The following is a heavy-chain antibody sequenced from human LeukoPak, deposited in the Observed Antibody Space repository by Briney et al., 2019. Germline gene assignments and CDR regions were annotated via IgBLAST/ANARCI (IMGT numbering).Heavy chain of an antibody. CDR1: GGSVSGYY. CDR2: IYYSGNT. Sequence: PSETLSLTCTVSGGSVSGYYCSWIRQPPGKGLEWIGYIYYSGNTNYNPSLKSRLIMSLDTSKNHFSLKLNSVTAADTAVYYCARHKDSGDYPLDYWGQGILVSVSS. CDR3: ARHKDSGDYPLDY. D-gene: IGHD4-17*01. V-gene: IGHV4-59*02. J-gene: IGHJ4*02.